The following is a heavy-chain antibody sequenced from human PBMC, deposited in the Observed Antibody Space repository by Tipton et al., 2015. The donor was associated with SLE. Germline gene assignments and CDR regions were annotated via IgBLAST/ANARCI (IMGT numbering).Heavy chain of an antibody. J-gene: IGHJ5*02. Sequence: LRLSCAVYGGSFSGYYWSWIRQPPGRGLEWIGEIYYSGSTNYSGSTNYNPSLKSRATISVDTSKKQISLKVSSVTAADTAVYYCARAQRLVRWFDPWGQGTLFTVSS. CDR3: ARAQRLVRWFDP. CDR2: IYYSGSTNYSGST. D-gene: IGHD6-13*01. V-gene: IGHV4-34*09. CDR1: GGSFSGYY.